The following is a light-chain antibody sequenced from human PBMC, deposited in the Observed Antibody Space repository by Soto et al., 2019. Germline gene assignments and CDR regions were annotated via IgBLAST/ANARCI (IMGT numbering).Light chain of an antibody. J-gene: IGKJ4*01. V-gene: IGKV3-20*01. CDR1: QSVSSSY. CDR2: GAS. CDR3: HQYSTSPLT. Sequence: EIVLTQSPGTLSLSPGERATLSCRASQSVSSSYLAWYQQKPGQAPRLLIYGASKRATGIPDRFSGSGSGTDFTLTISRLEPEDFAVYYCHQYSTSPLTFGGGTKVDIK.